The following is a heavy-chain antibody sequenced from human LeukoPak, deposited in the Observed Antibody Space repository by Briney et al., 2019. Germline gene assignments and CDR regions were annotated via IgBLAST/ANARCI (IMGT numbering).Heavy chain of an antibody. Sequence: ASVRVSSISSLYTFTVYYMQWGRQAPGQGGGWMGWINPNSGGTNYAQKFQGRVTITRDTSISTAYMELSRLRADATAVYYCVREAAAGTGFDYWGQGTLVTVSS. V-gene: IGHV1-2*02. CDR1: LYTFTVYY. J-gene: IGHJ4*02. CDR2: INPNSGGT. D-gene: IGHD6-13*01. CDR3: VREAAAGTGFDY.